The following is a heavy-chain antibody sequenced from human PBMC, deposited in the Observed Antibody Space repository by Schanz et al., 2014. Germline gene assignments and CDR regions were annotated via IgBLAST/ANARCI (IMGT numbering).Heavy chain of an antibody. Sequence: QLMQSGSEVRKPGASVKVSCKASGYIFGSHGMTWVRQAPGQGPELMGWINAHTGNTQYAQKFHGRVNMTRDTVTTTVHLELTRLRTDDTAIYYCARVHIATYHYNSPGAFDIWGQGTRVTASS. D-gene: IGHD3-10*01. CDR2: INAHTGNT. J-gene: IGHJ3*02. CDR1: GYIFGSHG. V-gene: IGHV1-18*01. CDR3: ARVHIATYHYNSPGAFDI.